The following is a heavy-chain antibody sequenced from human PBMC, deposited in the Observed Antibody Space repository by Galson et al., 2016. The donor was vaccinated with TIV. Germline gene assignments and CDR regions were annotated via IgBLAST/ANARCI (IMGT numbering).Heavy chain of an antibody. Sequence: LRLSCAASGFTFNTYAIHWVRQAPGKGLEWVAVISNDGNTKHYADSVKGRFTLSRDTSTNTVFLHMNSLRPEDTALDYCSRSRAAAYGDPLDNWGQGTLVTVSS. V-gene: IGHV3-30-3*01. CDR1: GFTFNTYA. D-gene: IGHD4-17*01. J-gene: IGHJ4*02. CDR2: ISNDGNTK. CDR3: SRSRAAAYGDPLDN.